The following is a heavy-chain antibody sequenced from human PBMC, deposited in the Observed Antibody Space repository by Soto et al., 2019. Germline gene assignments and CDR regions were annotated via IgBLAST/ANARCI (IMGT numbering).Heavy chain of an antibody. CDR1: GLTFSRYA. J-gene: IGHJ4*02. Sequence: EEQLLESGGGLVQPGGSLRLSCAASGLTFSRYAMSWVRQAPGKGLEWVSIINPSGDITYYGDSVKGRFTISRDNSKNTLSLKRNALRAENTAIYYCAKSLSPPALPISYFDSRGQGPRVPVSS. CDR2: INPSGDIT. D-gene: IGHD2-21*01. CDR3: AKSLSPPALPISYFDS. V-gene: IGHV3-23*01.